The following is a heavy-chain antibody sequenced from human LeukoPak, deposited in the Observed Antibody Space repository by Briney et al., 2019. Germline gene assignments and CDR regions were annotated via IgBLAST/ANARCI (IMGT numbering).Heavy chain of an antibody. CDR2: ISAYNGHT. CDR1: GYTFTRYG. Sequence: GASVKVSCRASGYTFTRYGISWVRQAPGQRLEWMGWISAYNGHTNYTRKLQGRVTMTTDTSTSTAYMELRSLRSDDTAVYFCVRDGHRLYDYYYYYMDVWGKGTTVTVSS. CDR3: VRDGHRLYDYYYYYMDV. V-gene: IGHV1-18*01. J-gene: IGHJ6*03. D-gene: IGHD2-2*02.